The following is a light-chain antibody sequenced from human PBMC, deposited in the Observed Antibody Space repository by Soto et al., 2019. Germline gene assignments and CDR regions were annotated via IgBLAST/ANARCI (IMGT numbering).Light chain of an antibody. V-gene: IGLV2-23*01. CDR3: SSYAGRVL. J-gene: IGLJ2*01. CDR2: DDT. Sequence: QSALTQPASVSGSPGQSISISCTGTFGLVSWYQQHPGKAPKFLIYDDTKRPSGISDRFSGSRSGNTASLTISGLQAEDAADYYCSSYAGRVLFGGGTKLTVL. CDR1: FGL.